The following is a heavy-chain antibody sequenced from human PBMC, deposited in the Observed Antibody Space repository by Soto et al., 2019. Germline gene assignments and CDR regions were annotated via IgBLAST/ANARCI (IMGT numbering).Heavy chain of an antibody. D-gene: IGHD3-3*01. J-gene: IGHJ4*02. V-gene: IGHV3-30*18. CDR2: ISYDGLDK. CDR3: AKVGGFDSWSVSQVQYYFDY. CDR1: GFTFRDYG. Sequence: QVQLVESGGGVVQPGRSLRLSCAASGFTFRDYGMNWVRQAPGRGLERVAVISYDGLDKFYSDSVKGRFAISRDNSKNTVYLQMNTLRTEDTAVYYCAKVGGFDSWSVSQVQYYFDYWGQGTLVTVSP.